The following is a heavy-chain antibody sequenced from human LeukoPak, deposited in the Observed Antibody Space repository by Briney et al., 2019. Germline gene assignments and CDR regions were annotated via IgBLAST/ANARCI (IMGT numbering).Heavy chain of an antibody. V-gene: IGHV3-23*01. D-gene: IGHD3-22*01. CDR1: GFTFGDYA. CDR3: AKGEKYYDSSGPIDY. J-gene: IGHJ4*02. CDR2: ISGSGGST. Sequence: PGGSLRLSCTAYGFTFGDYAMSWVRQAPGKGLEWVSAISGSGGSTYYADSVKGRLTISRDNSKNTLYLQMNSLRAEDTAVYYRAKGEKYYDSSGPIDYWGQGTLVTVSS.